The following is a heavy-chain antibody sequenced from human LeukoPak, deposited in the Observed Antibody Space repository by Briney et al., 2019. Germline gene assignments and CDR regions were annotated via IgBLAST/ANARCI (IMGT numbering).Heavy chain of an antibody. CDR3: FRVLTGYGNFDY. J-gene: IGHJ4*02. CDR1: GFTFSSSW. V-gene: IGHV3-74*01. CDR2: INGDGSST. Sequence: GGSLRLSWSASGFTFSSSWMHWVRQAPGKGLVWVSRINGDGSSTNYADSVKGRFTSSRDNAKKTLYLQMNSLRAEDTAVYYGFRVLTGYGNFDYWGQGTLVTVSS. D-gene: IGHD3-9*01.